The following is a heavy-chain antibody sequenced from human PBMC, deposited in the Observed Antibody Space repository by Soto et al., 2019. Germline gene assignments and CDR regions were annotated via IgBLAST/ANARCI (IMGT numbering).Heavy chain of an antibody. Sequence: EVQLVESGGGLVKPGGSLRLSCAASGFTFSSYSMNWVRQAPGKGLEWVSSISSSSSYIYYADSVKGRFTISRDNAKNSLYLQMNSLRAEDTAVYYCARDLELYEGYSYDTNMDVWGQGTTVTVSS. J-gene: IGHJ6*02. V-gene: IGHV3-21*01. D-gene: IGHD5-18*01. CDR3: ARDLELYEGYSYDTNMDV. CDR2: ISSSSSYI. CDR1: GFTFSSYS.